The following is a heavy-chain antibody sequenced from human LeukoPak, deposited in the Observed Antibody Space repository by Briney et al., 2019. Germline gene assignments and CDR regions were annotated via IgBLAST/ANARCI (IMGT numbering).Heavy chain of an antibody. CDR1: GFTFSSYG. Sequence: GGSLRLSCAASGFTFSSYGMSWVRQAPGKGLEWVSAISGSGGSTNYVDSVKGRFTISRDNSKNTLFLQMNSLRAEDTAVYYCAKLAGIRGWFVYYFDYWGQGTLVTVS. V-gene: IGHV3-23*01. D-gene: IGHD6-19*01. CDR3: AKLAGIRGWFVYYFDY. J-gene: IGHJ4*02. CDR2: ISGSGGST.